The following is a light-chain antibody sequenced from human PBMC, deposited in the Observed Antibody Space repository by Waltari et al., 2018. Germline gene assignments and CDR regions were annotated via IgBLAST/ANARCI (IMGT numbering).Light chain of an antibody. Sequence: EIVLTQSPATLSLSPRERATLSCRASQSVSTFLAWYQQKPGQAPRPLIYDASYRASGIPARFSGSGSGTDFTLTISSLEPEDFSVYYCLQRSNGRGTFGGGTRVEIK. CDR2: DAS. CDR1: QSVSTF. J-gene: IGKJ4*01. V-gene: IGKV3-11*01. CDR3: LQRSNGRGT.